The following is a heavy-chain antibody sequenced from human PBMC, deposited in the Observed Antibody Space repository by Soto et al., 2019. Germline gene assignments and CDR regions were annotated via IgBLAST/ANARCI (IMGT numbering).Heavy chain of an antibody. CDR2: ISSSSSTI. CDR1: GFTFSSYS. Sequence: PGGSLSLSCTASGFTFSSYSMNWVRQAPGKGLEWVSYISSSSSTIYYADSVKGRFTISRDNAKNSLYLQMNSLRDEDTAVYYCARGYTTFEYSSLYDPKEVLFFDYWGQGTLVTVSS. CDR3: ARGYTTFEYSSLYDPKEVLFFDY. J-gene: IGHJ4*02. V-gene: IGHV3-48*02. D-gene: IGHD6-6*01.